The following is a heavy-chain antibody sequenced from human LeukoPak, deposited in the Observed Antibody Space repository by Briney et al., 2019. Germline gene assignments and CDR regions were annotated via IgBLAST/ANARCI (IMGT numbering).Heavy chain of an antibody. D-gene: IGHD2-15*01. CDR1: GFTFSSYA. J-gene: IGHJ4*02. CDR3: AKTGVGYCTGGSCSAADY. Sequence: GGSLRLSCAASGFTFSSYAMSWVRQAPGKGLEWVSSISGSGGSTNYADSVKGRFTISRDNSKNTLYLQMNSLRAEDTAVFYCAKTGVGYCTGGSCSAADYWGQGTLVTVSS. V-gene: IGHV3-23*01. CDR2: ISGSGGST.